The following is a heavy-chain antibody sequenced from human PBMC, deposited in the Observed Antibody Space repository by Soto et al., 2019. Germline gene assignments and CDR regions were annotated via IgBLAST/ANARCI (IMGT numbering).Heavy chain of an antibody. V-gene: IGHV4-34*01. CDR3: ARPRLTYGDYGFDY. CDR1: GGSFSGYY. CDR2: INHSGST. J-gene: IGHJ4*02. D-gene: IGHD4-17*01. Sequence: QVQLQQWGAGLLKPSETLSLTCAVYGGSFSGYYWSWIRQPPGKGLEWIGEINHSGSTNYNPSLKSRVTISVDTSKNQFSLKLSSVTAADTAVYYCARPRLTYGDYGFDYWGQGTLVTVSS.